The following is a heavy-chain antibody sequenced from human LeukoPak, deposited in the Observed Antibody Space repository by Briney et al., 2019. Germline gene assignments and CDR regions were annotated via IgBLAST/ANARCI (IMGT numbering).Heavy chain of an antibody. V-gene: IGHV4-39*01. J-gene: IGHJ5*02. CDR1: GGSISRSSYN. CDR2: IYYSGRT. Sequence: SETLSLTCSASGGSISRSSYNWGWIRQPPGKGLEWIGSIYYSGRTYYNPSLKSRVTISVDTSKNQFSLKLSSVSAADQAAYKCARIILHYDFSCWFDPWGQGTLVTVSS. D-gene: IGHD3-3*01. CDR3: ARIILHYDFSCWFDP.